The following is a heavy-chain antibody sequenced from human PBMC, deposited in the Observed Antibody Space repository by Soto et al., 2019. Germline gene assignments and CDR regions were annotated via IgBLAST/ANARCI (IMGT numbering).Heavy chain of an antibody. Sequence: QVQLVESGGGVVQPGRFLRLSCAASGFTFSSYGMHWVRQAPGKGLEWVAVIWYDGSNKYYADSVKGRFTISRDNSKNTLYLQMNSLRAEDTAVYYCARESEYYYDSSGYYYTSWGQGTLVTVSS. V-gene: IGHV3-33*01. J-gene: IGHJ4*02. CDR3: ARESEYYYDSSGYYYTS. CDR1: GFTFSSYG. CDR2: IWYDGSNK. D-gene: IGHD3-22*01.